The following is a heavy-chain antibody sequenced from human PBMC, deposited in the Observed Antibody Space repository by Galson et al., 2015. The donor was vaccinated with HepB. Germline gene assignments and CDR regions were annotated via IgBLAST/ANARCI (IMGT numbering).Heavy chain of an antibody. J-gene: IGHJ1*01. CDR1: GYTFTSYY. V-gene: IGHV1-46*01. CDR3: ARVIAAAGAEGYFQH. D-gene: IGHD6-13*01. Sequence: SVKVSCKASGYTFTSYYMHWVRQAPGQGLEWMGIINPSGGSTSYAQKFQGRVTMTRDTSTSTVYMELSSLRSEDTAVYYCARVIAAAGAEGYFQHWGQGTLVTVSS. CDR2: INPSGGST.